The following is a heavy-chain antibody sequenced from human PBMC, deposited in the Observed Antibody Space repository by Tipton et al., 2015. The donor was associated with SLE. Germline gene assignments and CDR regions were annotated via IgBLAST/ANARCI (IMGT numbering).Heavy chain of an antibody. V-gene: IGHV4-39*07. D-gene: IGHD3-3*01. CDR1: GGSITTRCYY. CDR3: ARAFTYDYWSADSGTPSLAYFDY. CDR2: ISYSGAT. J-gene: IGHJ4*01. Sequence: LRLSCIVSGGSITTRCYYWGWIRQPPGKGLEWIASISYSGATYYNPSLKSRVIISLDTSRNHFSLKLTSVTAADTAVYFCARAFTYDYWSADSGTPSLAYFDYWGHGTLVTVSS.